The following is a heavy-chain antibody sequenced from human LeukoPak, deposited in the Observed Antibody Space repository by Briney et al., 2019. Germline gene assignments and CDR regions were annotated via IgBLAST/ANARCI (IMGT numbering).Heavy chain of an antibody. CDR1: GGSISSYY. V-gene: IGHV4-59*12. CDR2: IYYSGST. CDR3: ARVLRSDVYYFDY. J-gene: IGHJ4*02. Sequence: SETLSLTCTVSGGSISSYYWSWIRQPPGKGLEWIGYIYYSGSTNYNPSLKSRVTMSVDTSKNQFSLKLSSVTAADTAVYYCARVLRSDVYYFDYWGQGTLVTVSS. D-gene: IGHD2/OR15-2a*01.